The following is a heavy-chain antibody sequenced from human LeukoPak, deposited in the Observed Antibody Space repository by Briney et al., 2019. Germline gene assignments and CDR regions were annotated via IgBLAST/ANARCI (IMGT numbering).Heavy chain of an antibody. CDR1: GFSFSSYG. Sequence: GGSLRLSCAGSGFSFSSYGMHWVRQAPGKGLEWMAFIRSDGSNKYYADSVKGRFTISRDDSKSTLYLQMNSLKTEDTAVYYCTTDGVVDPAFDYWGQGTLVTVSS. V-gene: IGHV3-30*02. J-gene: IGHJ4*02. D-gene: IGHD3-3*01. CDR3: TTDGVVDPAFDY. CDR2: IRSDGSNK.